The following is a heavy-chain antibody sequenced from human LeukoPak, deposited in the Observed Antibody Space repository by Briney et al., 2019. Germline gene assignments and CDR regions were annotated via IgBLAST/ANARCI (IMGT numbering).Heavy chain of an antibody. D-gene: IGHD3-10*01. Sequence: SETLSLTCAVYGGSFSGYYWSWIRQPPGKGPEWIGEINHSGSTNYNPSLKSRVTISVDTSKNQFSLKLSSVTAADTAVYYCARDFSGGGDFDYWGQGTLVTVSS. CDR3: ARDFSGGGDFDY. J-gene: IGHJ4*02. CDR1: GGSFSGYY. CDR2: INHSGST. V-gene: IGHV4-34*01.